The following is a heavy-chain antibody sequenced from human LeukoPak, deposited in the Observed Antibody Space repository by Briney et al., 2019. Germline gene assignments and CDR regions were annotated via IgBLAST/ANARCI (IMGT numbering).Heavy chain of an antibody. CDR3: LRGDRRLY. CDR2: IDSSGGYM. V-gene: IGHV3-21*06. Sequence: GGSLRLSCEASGFTFNTYSMNWARQAPGKGLEWVSSIDSSGGYMFYADSVKGRFIISRDNAKDSLYLQMNSLRVEDTAVYYCLRGDRRLYGGGGTLVTVSS. J-gene: IGHJ4*02. CDR1: GFTFNTYS.